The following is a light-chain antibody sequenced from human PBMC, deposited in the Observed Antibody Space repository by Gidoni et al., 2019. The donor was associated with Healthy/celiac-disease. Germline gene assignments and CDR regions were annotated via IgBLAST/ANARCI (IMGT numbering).Light chain of an antibody. CDR1: SSNIGAGYD. V-gene: IGLV1-40*01. CDR3: QSYDSSLSGYV. Sequence: QSVLTPPPSVSRAPGQRVTISCTGSSSNIGAGYDVHWYQQLPGTAPKLLIYGNSNRPSGVPDRFSGSKSGTSASLAITGLQAEDEADYYCQSYDSSLSGYVFGTGTKVTGL. J-gene: IGLJ1*01. CDR2: GNS.